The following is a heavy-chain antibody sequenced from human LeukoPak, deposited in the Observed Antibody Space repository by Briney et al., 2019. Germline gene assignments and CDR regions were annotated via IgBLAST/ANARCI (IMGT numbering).Heavy chain of an antibody. CDR1: GGSISSYY. J-gene: IGHJ5*02. CDR2: IYSSGST. Sequence: SGTLSLTCTVSGGSISSYYWSWIRQPPGKGLEWIGYIYSSGSTNYNPSLKSRVTISVDTSKSQFSLRLSSVTAADTAVYYCARHGTPGTNLNWFDPWGQGTLVTVSS. V-gene: IGHV4-59*01. D-gene: IGHD1-1*01. CDR3: ARHGTPGTNLNWFDP.